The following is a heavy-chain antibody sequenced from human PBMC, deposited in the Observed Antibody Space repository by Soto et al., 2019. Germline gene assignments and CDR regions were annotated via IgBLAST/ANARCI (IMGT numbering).Heavy chain of an antibody. D-gene: IGHD6-13*01. J-gene: IGHJ5*02. Sequence: SETLSLTCTVSGGSISSRSYYWGWIRQPPGKGLEWIGSIYYSGSTYYNPSLKSRVTISVDTSKNQFSLKLTSVTAADTAVYYCARLWDTASSWYSYWFDPWGQGTLVTVS. V-gene: IGHV4-39*01. CDR3: ARLWDTASSWYSYWFDP. CDR2: IYYSGST. CDR1: GGSISSRSYY.